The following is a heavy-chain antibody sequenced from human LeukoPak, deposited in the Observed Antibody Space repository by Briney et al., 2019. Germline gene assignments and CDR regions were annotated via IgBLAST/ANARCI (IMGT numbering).Heavy chain of an antibody. Sequence: ASVKVSCKASGYTFTSYDINWVRQATGQGLEWMGWMNPNSGNTGYAQKFQGRVTITADESTSTAYMELSSLRSEDTAVYYCARDSPDTAMADDAFDISGQGTMVTVSS. V-gene: IGHV1-8*01. CDR3: ARDSPDTAMADDAFDI. CDR1: GYTFTSYD. J-gene: IGHJ3*02. CDR2: MNPNSGNT. D-gene: IGHD5-18*01.